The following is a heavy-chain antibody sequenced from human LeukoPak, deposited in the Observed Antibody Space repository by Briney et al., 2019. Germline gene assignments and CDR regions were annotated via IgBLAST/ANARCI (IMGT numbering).Heavy chain of an antibody. CDR1: GFTFSGSA. CDR2: IRSKANSYAT. Sequence: GGSLKLSCAASGFTFSGSAMHWVRQASGKGLEWVGRIRSKANSYATAYAASVKGRFTISRDDSKNTAYLQMNSLKTEDTAVYYCTSPDSSGYYSSWDYWGQGTLVTVSS. D-gene: IGHD3-22*01. V-gene: IGHV3-73*01. J-gene: IGHJ4*02. CDR3: TSPDSSGYYSSWDY.